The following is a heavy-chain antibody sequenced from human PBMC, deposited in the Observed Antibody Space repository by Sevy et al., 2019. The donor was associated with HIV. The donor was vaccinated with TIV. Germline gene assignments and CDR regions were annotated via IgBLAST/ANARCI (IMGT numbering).Heavy chain of an antibody. CDR2: LNQDGSEK. J-gene: IGHJ5*02. Sequence: GGSLRLSCAAFGFTFSNYWMSWVRQVPGKGLEWVANLNQDGSEKYYVDSVRGRFSISRDNAKNSVYLQMHSLRAEGTAVYYCARWVGSESSGWSLVTWGQGTLVTVSS. CDR3: ARWVGSESSGWSLVT. CDR1: GFTFSNYW. V-gene: IGHV3-7*01. D-gene: IGHD6-19*01.